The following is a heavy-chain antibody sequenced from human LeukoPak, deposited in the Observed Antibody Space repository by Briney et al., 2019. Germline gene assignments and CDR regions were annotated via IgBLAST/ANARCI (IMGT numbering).Heavy chain of an antibody. CDR3: ARLSCTSSSCSNYNGMDV. D-gene: IGHD3-22*01. V-gene: IGHV5-51*01. Sequence: GESLKISCKGSGYSFANYWIGWVRQMPGKGLEWMGIIYPGDSDTRYSLSFQGQVTFSADKSITTAYLQWDSLKASDTAIYYCARLSCTSSSCSNYNGMDVWGQGTTVTVSS. CDR1: GYSFANYW. CDR2: IYPGDSDT. J-gene: IGHJ6*02.